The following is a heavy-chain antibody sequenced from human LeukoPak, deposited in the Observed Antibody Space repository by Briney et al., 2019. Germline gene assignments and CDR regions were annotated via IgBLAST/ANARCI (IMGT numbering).Heavy chain of an antibody. Sequence: PGGSLRLSCAASGFTVSSNYMSWVRQAPGKGLEWVSVIYSGGSTYYADSVKGRFTISRDNSKNTLYLQMNSLKAEDTAVYYCARAWGDGDYHFDYWGQGTLVTVSS. J-gene: IGHJ4*02. CDR3: ARAWGDGDYHFDY. CDR1: GFTVSSNY. D-gene: IGHD4-17*01. V-gene: IGHV3-66*01. CDR2: IYSGGST.